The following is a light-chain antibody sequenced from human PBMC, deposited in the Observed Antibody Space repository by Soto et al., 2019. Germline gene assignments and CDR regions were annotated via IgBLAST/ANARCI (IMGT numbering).Light chain of an antibody. CDR3: SSYTGSNTVI. V-gene: IGLV2-8*01. Sequence: QSALTQPPSASGSPGQSVTISCTGTSSDVGGYNYVSWYQQHPGKAPKLMINEVTKRPSGVPDRFSGSKSGNTASLTVSGLQADDEADYYCSSYTGSNTVIFGGGTKLTVL. CDR1: SSDVGGYNY. J-gene: IGLJ2*01. CDR2: EVT.